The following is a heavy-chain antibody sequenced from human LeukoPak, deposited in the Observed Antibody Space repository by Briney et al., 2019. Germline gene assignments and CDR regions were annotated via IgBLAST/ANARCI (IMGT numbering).Heavy chain of an antibody. J-gene: IGHJ4*02. CDR2: IYYSGST. Sequence: SETLSLTCTVSGGSISSSSYYWGWIRQSPGKGLEWIGSIYYSGSTYHNPSLKSRVTISVDTSKNQFSLKLSSVTAADTAVYYCARAHYYGSGSYYWGQGTLVTVSS. CDR3: ARAHYYGSGSYY. CDR1: GGSISSSSYY. V-gene: IGHV4-39*01. D-gene: IGHD3-10*01.